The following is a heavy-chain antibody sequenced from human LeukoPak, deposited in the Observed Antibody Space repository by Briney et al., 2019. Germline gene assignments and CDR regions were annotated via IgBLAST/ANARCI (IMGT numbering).Heavy chain of an antibody. CDR3: AGGGAYGSGSYYNPYNWFDP. V-gene: IGHV1-69*05. CDR2: IIPIFGTA. D-gene: IGHD3-10*01. Sequence: SVKVSCKASGGTFSSYAISWVRQAPGQGLEWMGGIIPIFGTANYAQKFQGRVTITTDKSTSTAYMELSSLRSEDTAVYYCAGGGAYGSGSYYNPYNWFDPWGQGTLVTVST. J-gene: IGHJ5*02. CDR1: GGTFSSYA.